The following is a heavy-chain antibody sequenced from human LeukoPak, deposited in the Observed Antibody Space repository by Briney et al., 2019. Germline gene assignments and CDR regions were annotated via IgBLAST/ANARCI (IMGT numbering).Heavy chain of an antibody. CDR1: GGSISSYY. CDR3: ARIGHDLYQTFDS. V-gene: IGHV4-4*07. D-gene: IGHD2-2*01. J-gene: IGHJ5*01. Sequence: SETLSLTCTISGGSISSYYWSWIRQPARKGLEWIGRIYTSGSTNYNPSLKSRVTMSVDTSKNQFSQKLSSVTAADTALYYCARIGHDLYQTFDSWGHGTLITVSS. CDR2: IYTSGST.